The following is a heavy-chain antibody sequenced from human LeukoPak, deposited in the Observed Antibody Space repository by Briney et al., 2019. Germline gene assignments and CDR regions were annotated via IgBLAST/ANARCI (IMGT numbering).Heavy chain of an antibody. D-gene: IGHD2/OR15-2a*01. Sequence: GGSLRLSCAASGFTFSSYSMNWVRQAPGKGLEWVSVIYSGGSTYYADSVKGRFTISRDNSKNTLYLQMNSLRAEDTAVYYCARDDNSPYWSCFDYWGQGTLVTVSS. CDR1: GFTFSSYS. J-gene: IGHJ4*02. CDR3: ARDDNSPYWSCFDY. V-gene: IGHV3-66*01. CDR2: IYSGGST.